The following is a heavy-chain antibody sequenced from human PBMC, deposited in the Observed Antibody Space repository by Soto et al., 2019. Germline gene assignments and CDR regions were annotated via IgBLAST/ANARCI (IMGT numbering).Heavy chain of an antibody. CDR1: GFSLSTGGVG. Sequence: QITLKESGPTLVKPTQTLTLTCTFSGFSLSTGGVGVGWIRQPPGKALEWLALIYWDDDKRYSPSLKSRLTVPKDTAKNQVVLTMTNMDPVDTATYYCVHSRCGGDCLRSYSSHYYYGMDVWGQGTTVTVSS. CDR2: IYWDDDK. V-gene: IGHV2-5*02. D-gene: IGHD2-21*02. CDR3: VHSRCGGDCLRSYSSHYYYGMDV. J-gene: IGHJ6*02.